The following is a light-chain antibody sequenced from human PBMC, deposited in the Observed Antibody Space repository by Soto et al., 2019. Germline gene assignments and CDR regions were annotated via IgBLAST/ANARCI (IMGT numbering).Light chain of an antibody. CDR1: SSDVGGYKY. CDR2: EVS. J-gene: IGLJ1*01. Sequence: QSALTQPASVSGSPGQSITISCTGTSSDVGGYKYVSWYQQHPGKAPKLMIYEVSNRPSGVSHRFSGSKSGNTASLTISGLQAEDEADYYCASYTSTSTPYVFGTGTKVPVL. V-gene: IGLV2-14*01. CDR3: ASYTSTSTPYV.